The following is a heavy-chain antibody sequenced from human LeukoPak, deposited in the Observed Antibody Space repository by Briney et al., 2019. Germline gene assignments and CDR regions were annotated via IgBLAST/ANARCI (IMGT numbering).Heavy chain of an antibody. Sequence: SETLSLTCTVSGGSVSSGSYYWSWIRQPPGKGLEWIGYIYYGGSTNYNPSLKSRVTISVDTSKNQFSLKLSSVTAADTAVYYCARVHRKKWLQLNYFDYWGRGTLVTVSS. D-gene: IGHD5-24*01. CDR2: IYYGGST. CDR1: GGSVSSGSYY. J-gene: IGHJ4*02. V-gene: IGHV4-61*01. CDR3: ARVHRKKWLQLNYFDY.